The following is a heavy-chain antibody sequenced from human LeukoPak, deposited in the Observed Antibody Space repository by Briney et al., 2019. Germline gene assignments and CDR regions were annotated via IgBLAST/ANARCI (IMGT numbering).Heavy chain of an antibody. CDR1: GFTFSSYW. CDR3: ASQSFARFDP. V-gene: IGHV3-7*01. D-gene: IGHD3-16*01. Sequence: GGSLRLSCAASGFTFSSYWMSWVRQAPGKGLEWVANIKQDESAKYYVDSVKGRFSVSRDNAKNSLYLQMSSLRAEDTAVYYCASQSFARFDPWGQGTLVTVSS. CDR2: IKQDESAK. J-gene: IGHJ5*02.